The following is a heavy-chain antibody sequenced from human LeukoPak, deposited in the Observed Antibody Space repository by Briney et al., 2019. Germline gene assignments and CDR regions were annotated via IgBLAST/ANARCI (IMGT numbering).Heavy chain of an antibody. J-gene: IGHJ3*02. V-gene: IGHV3-30*03. CDR2: ISYDGSNK. CDR1: GFTFSSYG. CDR3: ASPGMGRNAFDI. D-gene: IGHD1-14*01. Sequence: GRSLRLSCAASGFTFSSYGMHWVRQAPGKGLKWVAVISYDGSNKYYADSVKGRFTISRDNSKNTLYLQMNSLRAEDRAVYYCASPGMGRNAFDIWGQGKRVTVSS.